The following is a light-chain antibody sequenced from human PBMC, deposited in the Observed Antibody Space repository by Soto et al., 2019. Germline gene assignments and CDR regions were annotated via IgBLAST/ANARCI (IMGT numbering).Light chain of an antibody. V-gene: IGLV2-11*01. CDR1: TSDVGGYEY. CDR3: SAWDGSLSGRV. J-gene: IGLJ2*01. Sequence: QSVLTQPRSVSGSPGQSVTISCTGTTSDVGGYEYVSWYQQYPGKAPKLLIYSDTQRPSGVPDRFSGSKSGTSASLAISGLRSEDEADYYCSAWDGSLSGRVFGGGTKLTVL. CDR2: SDT.